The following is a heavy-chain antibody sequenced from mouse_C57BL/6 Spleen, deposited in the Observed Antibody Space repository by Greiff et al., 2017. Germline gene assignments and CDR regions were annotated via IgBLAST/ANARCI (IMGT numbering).Heavy chain of an antibody. J-gene: IGHJ4*01. V-gene: IGHV3-6*01. CDR2: ISYDGSN. Sequence: EVKLVESGPGLVKPSQSLSLTCSVTGYSITSGYYWNWIRQFPGNKLEWMGYISYDGSNNYNPSLKNRISITRDTSKNQFFLKLNSVTTEDTATYYCAREGTGYAMDYWGQGTSVTVSS. CDR1: GYSITSGYY. D-gene: IGHD3-3*01. CDR3: AREGTGYAMDY.